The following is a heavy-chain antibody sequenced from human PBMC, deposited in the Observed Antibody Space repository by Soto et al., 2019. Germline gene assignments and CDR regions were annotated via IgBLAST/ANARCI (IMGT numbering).Heavy chain of an antibody. CDR2: IIPIFGTA. Sequence: QVQLVQSGAEVKKPGSSVKVSCKASGGTFSSYAISWVRQAPGQGLEWMGGIIPIFGTADYAQKFQGRVTITADESTSTADMELSSLRSEDTAVYYCARYGGVYDDSPFAYWGQGTLVTVSS. CDR1: GGTFSSYA. D-gene: IGHD4-4*01. V-gene: IGHV1-69*12. J-gene: IGHJ4*02. CDR3: ARYGGVYDDSPFAY.